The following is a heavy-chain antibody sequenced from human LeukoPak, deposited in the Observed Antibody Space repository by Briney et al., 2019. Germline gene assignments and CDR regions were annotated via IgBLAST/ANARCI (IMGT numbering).Heavy chain of an antibody. CDR3: ARGEGAYSTGDFDY. D-gene: IGHD6-19*01. Sequence: ASVKVSCKASGYTFTAYHIHWVRQAPGQGLEWMGWINPYSGDTNYAQNFQGRVTITRVTSISTAHMELRRLRSDDTAVYYCARGEGAYSTGDFDYWGRGTLVTVSS. CDR1: GYTFTAYH. V-gene: IGHV1-2*02. J-gene: IGHJ4*02. CDR2: INPYSGDT.